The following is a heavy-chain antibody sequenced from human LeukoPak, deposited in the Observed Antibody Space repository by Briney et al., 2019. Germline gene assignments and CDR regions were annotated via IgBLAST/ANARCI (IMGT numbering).Heavy chain of an antibody. D-gene: IGHD4-17*01. CDR3: ARYDYGDCWFDP. J-gene: IGHJ5*02. V-gene: IGHV4-59*01. CDR2: ISDSGST. CDR1: GGSMSNYY. Sequence: TSETLSLTCTVSGGSMSNYYWSWIRQAPGKGLEWIGYISDSGSTNYNPSLRSRVTISVDTSKNQFSLKLSSVTAADTALYYCARYDYGDCWFDPWGQGTLVTVSS.